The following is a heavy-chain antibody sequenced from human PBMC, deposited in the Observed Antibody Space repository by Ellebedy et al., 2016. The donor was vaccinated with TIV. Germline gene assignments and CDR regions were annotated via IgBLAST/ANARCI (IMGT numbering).Heavy chain of an antibody. V-gene: IGHV1-69*13. Sequence: AASVKVSCKASGVTFSRYAVSWVRQAPGKGLEWMGTLIPMYGKTHYAQKLQGRVTIAADESTNTAFMELSSLKSEDTAIYYCARGEYRNWFDPWGQGTLVTVSS. CDR2: LIPMYGKT. CDR3: ARGEYRNWFDP. CDR1: GVTFSRYA. D-gene: IGHD3-10*01. J-gene: IGHJ5*02.